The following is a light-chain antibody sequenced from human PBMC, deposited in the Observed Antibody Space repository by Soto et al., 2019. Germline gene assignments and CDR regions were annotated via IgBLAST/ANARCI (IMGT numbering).Light chain of an antibody. CDR3: QQGKSFPRT. V-gene: IGKV1-12*01. CDR2: TAS. Sequence: DIQMTQSPSSVSASVGDRVTITCRASQDINKWLAWYQQKPGLAPNLVIYTASRLHGGGPSRFSGSASGTDFTLTIGSLQPEDVATYYCQQGKSFPRTFGGGTKVDIK. J-gene: IGKJ4*01. CDR1: QDINKW.